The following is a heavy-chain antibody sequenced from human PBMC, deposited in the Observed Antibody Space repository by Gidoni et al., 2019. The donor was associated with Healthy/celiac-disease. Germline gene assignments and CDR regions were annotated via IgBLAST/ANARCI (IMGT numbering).Heavy chain of an antibody. Sequence: QITLKESGPTLVKPTQTLTLTCTFSGFSLSTSGVGVGWIRQPPGKALEWLALIYSDDDKRYSPSLKSRLTITKDTSKNQVVLTMTNMDPVDTATYYCAHSPRVSTVTTLGYFDYWGQGTLVTVSS. CDR2: IYSDDDK. CDR1: GFSLSTSGVG. D-gene: IGHD4-17*01. J-gene: IGHJ4*02. V-gene: IGHV2-5*02. CDR3: AHSPRVSTVTTLGYFDY.